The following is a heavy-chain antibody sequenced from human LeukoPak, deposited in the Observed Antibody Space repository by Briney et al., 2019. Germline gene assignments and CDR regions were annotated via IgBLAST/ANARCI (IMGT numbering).Heavy chain of an antibody. CDR2: ISSDGGST. CDR3: ARDRSQVWLHFDF. J-gene: IGHJ4*02. CDR1: GFTFDDYA. D-gene: IGHD3-16*01. Sequence: GGSLRLSCAASGFTFDDYAMHWVRQVPGKGLEWVSLISSDGGSTYYSGSVECRFTISRDNIKGSLYLQMDSLRADDTAFYYCARDRSQVWLHFDFWGQGALVTVSS. V-gene: IGHV3-43D*04.